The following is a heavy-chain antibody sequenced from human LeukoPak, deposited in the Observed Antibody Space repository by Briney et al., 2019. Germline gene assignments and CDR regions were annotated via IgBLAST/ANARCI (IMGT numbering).Heavy chain of an antibody. Sequence: SETLSLTCSVSGDSISRYYWNWIRQPAGKGLEWIGRVFASGTTNYNPSLTSRVSISADKSKNQVSLRLSSVTAADTAIYYCARGWKQLVYWGQEALVTVSS. V-gene: IGHV4-4*07. CDR2: VFASGTT. J-gene: IGHJ4*02. CDR1: GDSISRYY. D-gene: IGHD1-1*01. CDR3: ARGWKQLVY.